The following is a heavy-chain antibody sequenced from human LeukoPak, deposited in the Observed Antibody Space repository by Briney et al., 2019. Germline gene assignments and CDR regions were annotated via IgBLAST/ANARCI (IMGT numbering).Heavy chain of an antibody. CDR3: ATVRGGHYPWYFDS. J-gene: IGHJ4*02. Sequence: PGGSLRLSCAASGFAFSRYEMNWVRQAPGKGLEWLSFINSGNTIFYADSVKGRFTISRDDARNSLYLQMNSLRAEDTAIYYCATVRGGHYPWYFDSWGQGVLVTVSS. CDR1: GFAFSRYE. V-gene: IGHV3-48*03. CDR2: INSGNTI. D-gene: IGHD3-22*01.